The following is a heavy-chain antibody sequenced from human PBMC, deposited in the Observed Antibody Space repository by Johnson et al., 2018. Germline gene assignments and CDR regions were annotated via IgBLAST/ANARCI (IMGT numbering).Heavy chain of an antibody. D-gene: IGHD3-3*01. J-gene: IGHJ6*03. Sequence: VQLVESGGGLVKPGGSLRLSCAASGFTFSSYSMNWVRQAPGKGLEWVSSISSSSSYIYYADSVKGRFTISRDNAKNSLYLKMTSLRAEDTAVYYCAKDSGDFWSGYYTAYYYYYMDVWGKGTTVTVSS. V-gene: IGHV3-21*01. CDR2: ISSSSSYI. CDR3: AKDSGDFWSGYYTAYYYYYMDV. CDR1: GFTFSSYS.